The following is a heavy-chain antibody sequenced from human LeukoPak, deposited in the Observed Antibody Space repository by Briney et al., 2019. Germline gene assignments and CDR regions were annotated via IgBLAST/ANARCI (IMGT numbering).Heavy chain of an antibody. J-gene: IGHJ4*02. CDR1: GFAFTNAW. Sequence: PGGSLRLSCAASGFAFTNAWMNWVRQAPGKGLEWVGRIKSKTDGGTADYAAPVKGRFTISRDDSKNTLYLQMNSLKTEDTAVYYCTTADSSGRFLIDYWGQGTLVTVSS. D-gene: IGHD3-22*01. V-gene: IGHV3-15*07. CDR2: IKSKTDGGTA. CDR3: TTADSSGRFLIDY.